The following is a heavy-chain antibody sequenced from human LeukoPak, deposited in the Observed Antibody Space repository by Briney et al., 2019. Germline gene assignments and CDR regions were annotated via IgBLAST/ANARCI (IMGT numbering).Heavy chain of an antibody. V-gene: IGHV3-30-3*01. CDR3: AKDIRISSSSWSYYYYGMDV. J-gene: IGHJ6*02. D-gene: IGHD6-13*01. Sequence: TGGSLRLSCAASGFTFSYYAMHWVRQAPGKGLEWVAVISYDGSNKYYADSVKGRFTISRDNSKNTLYLQMNSLRAEDTAVYYCAKDIRISSSSWSYYYYGMDVWGQGTTVTVSS. CDR2: ISYDGSNK. CDR1: GFTFSYYA.